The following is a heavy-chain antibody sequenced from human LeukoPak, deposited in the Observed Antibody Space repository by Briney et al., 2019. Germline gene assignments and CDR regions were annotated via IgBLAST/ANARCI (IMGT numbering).Heavy chain of an antibody. V-gene: IGHV4-39*07. CDR2: IYYSGST. CDR3: ARDGVYNYYDSSGYPRYFDY. CDR1: GGSISSSSYY. J-gene: IGHJ4*02. Sequence: SETLSLTCTVSGGSISSSSYYWGWIRQPPGKGLEWIGSIYYSGSTYYNPSLKSRVTISVDTSKNQFSLKLSSVTVADTAVYYCARDGVYNYYDSSGYPRYFDYWGQGTLVTVSS. D-gene: IGHD3-22*01.